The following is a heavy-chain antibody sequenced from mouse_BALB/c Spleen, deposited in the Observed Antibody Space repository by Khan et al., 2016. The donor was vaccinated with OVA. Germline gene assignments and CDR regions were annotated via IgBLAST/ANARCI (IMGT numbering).Heavy chain of an antibody. V-gene: IGHV1S81*02. D-gene: IGHD3-2*01. CDR2: INPSNGGT. Sequence: QVQLQQSGAELVKPGASVKLSCKASGYTFTSYYMYWLKQRPGQGLEWIREINPSNGGTNFNEKFKSKATLTVDKSSSTAYIQLSSLTSEDSAVYYCTRRGTARATLWFAYWGQGTLVTVSA. J-gene: IGHJ3*01. CDR1: GYTFTSYY. CDR3: TRRGTARATLWFAY.